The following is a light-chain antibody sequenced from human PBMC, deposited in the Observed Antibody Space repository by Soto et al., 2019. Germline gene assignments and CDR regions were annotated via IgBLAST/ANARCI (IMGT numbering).Light chain of an antibody. CDR2: EGT. J-gene: IGLJ2*01. CDR3: CSYATSGVV. CDR1: SNDVGFSKF. V-gene: IGLV2-23*01. Sequence: QSALTQPASVSASPGQSITISCTANSNDVGFSKFVSWYQQQPGKSPQVLVYEGTKRPSGVSLRFSGSHSVNAASLTISDIHIEDEADYYCCSYATSGVVFGGGTKVTVL.